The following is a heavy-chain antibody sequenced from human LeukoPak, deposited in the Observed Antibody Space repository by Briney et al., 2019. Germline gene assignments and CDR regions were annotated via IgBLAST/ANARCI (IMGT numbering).Heavy chain of an antibody. CDR3: ARAGVWDYSDSSGYHNAAFDI. D-gene: IGHD3-22*01. J-gene: IGHJ3*02. CDR1: GYTFTGYY. Sequence: ASVKVSCKASGYTFTGYYMHWVRQAPGQGLEWMGWINPSSGGTNYAQKFQGRVTVTRDTSISTAYMDLSRLRSDDTAVYYCARAGVWDYSDSSGYHNAAFDIWGQGTMVTVSS. CDR2: INPSSGGT. V-gene: IGHV1-2*02.